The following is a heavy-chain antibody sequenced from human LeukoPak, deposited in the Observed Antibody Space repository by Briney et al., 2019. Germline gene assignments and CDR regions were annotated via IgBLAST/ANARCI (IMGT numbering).Heavy chain of an antibody. Sequence: GGSLRLSCAASGFTVSSNYMSWVRQAPGKGLGWVSVIYSGGRGTTYSADSVKGRFTISRDNSKNTVYLQMNSLRAEDTAVYYCAKGGGYSYGFPKNPYYFDYWGQGALVTVSS. CDR3: AKGGGYSYGFPKNPYYFDY. CDR2: IYSGGRGTT. CDR1: GFTVSSNY. V-gene: IGHV3-53*01. D-gene: IGHD5-18*01. J-gene: IGHJ4*02.